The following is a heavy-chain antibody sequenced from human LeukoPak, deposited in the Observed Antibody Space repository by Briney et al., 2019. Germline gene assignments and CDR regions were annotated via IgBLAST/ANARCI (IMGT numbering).Heavy chain of an antibody. J-gene: IGHJ4*02. CDR3: ARGRYCSGGSCHYFDY. CDR1: GFTFSSYA. Sequence: GGSLRLSCAASGFTFSSYAMHWVRQAPGKGLEWVAVISYDGSNKYYADSVKGRFTISRDNSKNTLYLQMNSLRAEDTAVYYCARGRYCSGGSCHYFDYWGQGTLVTVSS. CDR2: ISYDGSNK. D-gene: IGHD2-15*01. V-gene: IGHV3-30-3*01.